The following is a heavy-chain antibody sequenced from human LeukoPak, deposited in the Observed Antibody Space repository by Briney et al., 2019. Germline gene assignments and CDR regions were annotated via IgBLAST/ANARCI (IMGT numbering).Heavy chain of an antibody. D-gene: IGHD3-16*01. CDR2: ISGIGSST. V-gene: IGHV3-23*01. CDR3: AKGAGEY. Sequence: TGGSLRLSCAASGFTFSSYAMSWVRQAPGKGVEWVSAISGIGSSTYYSDAVKGRSPISRDNTKTTLYLQMNSLRAEDTAVYYCAKGAGEYWGQGTLVTVSS. CDR1: GFTFSSYA. J-gene: IGHJ4*02.